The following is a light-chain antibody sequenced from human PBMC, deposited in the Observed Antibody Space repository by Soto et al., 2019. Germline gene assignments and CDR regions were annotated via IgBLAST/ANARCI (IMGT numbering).Light chain of an antibody. J-gene: IGLJ1*01. V-gene: IGLV2-14*01. CDR2: DVR. Sequence: QSALTQPASVSGSPGQSITISCTGTSSDVGGYDFVSWYQQHPGKVPKLMIYDVRNRPSGVSNRFSGSKSGNTASLTISGLQAEDDADYYCSSYTSSTTRVFGTGTKLTVL. CDR3: SSYTSSTTRV. CDR1: SSDVGGYDF.